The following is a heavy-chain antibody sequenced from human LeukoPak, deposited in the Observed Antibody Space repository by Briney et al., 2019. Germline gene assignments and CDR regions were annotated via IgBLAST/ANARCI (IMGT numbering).Heavy chain of an antibody. D-gene: IGHD1-14*01. J-gene: IGHJ4*02. V-gene: IGHV3-30-3*01. Sequence: GGSLRLSCAASGFTFSSYAMHWVRQAPGKGLEWVAVISYDGSNKYYADSVKGRFTISRDNSKNTLYLQMNSLRAEDTAVYYCASVAPVGWGQGTLVTVSS. CDR2: ISYDGSNK. CDR3: ASVAPVG. CDR1: GFTFSSYA.